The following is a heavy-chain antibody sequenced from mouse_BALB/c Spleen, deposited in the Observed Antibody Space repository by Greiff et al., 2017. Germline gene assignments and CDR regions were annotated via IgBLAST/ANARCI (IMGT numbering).Heavy chain of an antibody. D-gene: IGHD1-1*01. CDR3: ARPPHYYGSPWFAY. CDR2: INPDSSTI. CDR1: GFDFSRYW. V-gene: IGHV4-1*02. Sequence: EVKLVESGGGLVQPGGSLKLSCAASGFDFSRYWMSWVRQAPGKGLEWIGEINPDSSTINYTPSLKDKFIISRDNAKNTLYLQMSKVRSEDTALYYCARPPHYYGSPWFAYWGQGTLVTVSA. J-gene: IGHJ3*01.